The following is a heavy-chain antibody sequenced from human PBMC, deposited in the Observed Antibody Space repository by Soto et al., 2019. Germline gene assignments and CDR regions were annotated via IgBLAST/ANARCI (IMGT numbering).Heavy chain of an antibody. V-gene: IGHV4-30-2*01. CDR1: GGSISSGGYS. CDR2: IYHSGST. Sequence: QLQLQESGSGLVKPSQTLSLTCAVSGGSISSGGYSWSWIRQPPGKGLEWIGYIYHSGSTYYNPSLKSRVTISGDRSKTQFSLKLRSVTAADTPVYYCAGGIAARPLGYWGQGTLVTVSS. D-gene: IGHD6-6*01. CDR3: AGGIAARPLGY. J-gene: IGHJ4*02.